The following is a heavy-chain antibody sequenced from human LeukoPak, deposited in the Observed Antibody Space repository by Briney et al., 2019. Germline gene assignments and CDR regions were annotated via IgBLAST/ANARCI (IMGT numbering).Heavy chain of an antibody. J-gene: IGHJ2*01. CDR1: VYTFIIYG. CDR3: ARGLGVVTAQSEQPKPRYFDL. CDR2: ISGYNGNT. Sequence: ASVTVSCKASVYTFIIYGISWVRQAPGQGLEWMGWISGYNGNTNYAQNLQGRVTMTTDTSTSTAYMELRSLRSDDTAVYYCARGLGVVTAQSEQPKPRYFDLWGRGTQVTVSS. V-gene: IGHV1-18*01. D-gene: IGHD2-21*02.